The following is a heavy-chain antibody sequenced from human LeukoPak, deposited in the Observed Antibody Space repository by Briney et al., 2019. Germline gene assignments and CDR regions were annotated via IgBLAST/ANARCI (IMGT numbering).Heavy chain of an antibody. D-gene: IGHD3-10*01. V-gene: IGHV1-2*02. CDR3: ASNGSGSYYYYYMDV. J-gene: IGHJ6*03. CDR1: GYTFTGHY. CDR2: INPNSGGT. Sequence: ASVKVSCKASGYTFTGHYMHWVRQAPGQGLEWMGWINPNSGGTNYAQKFQGRVTMTRDTSISTAYMELSRLRSDDTAVYYCASNGSGSYYYYYMDVWGKGTTVTVSS.